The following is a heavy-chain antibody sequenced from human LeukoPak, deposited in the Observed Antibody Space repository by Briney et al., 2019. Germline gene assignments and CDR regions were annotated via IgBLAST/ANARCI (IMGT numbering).Heavy chain of an antibody. CDR3: AKDAQRGFDYSNSLEY. D-gene: IGHD4-11*01. J-gene: IGHJ4*02. CDR2: IWSDGTNK. V-gene: IGHV3-33*06. CDR1: GFTISHYG. Sequence: GGSLRLSCAAAGFTISHYGMHWVRQAPGKGLEWVAVIWSDGTNKYYAESVKGRFTISRDDSGNTVYLQMNSLRPEDTGVYYCAKDAQRGFDYSNSLEYWGQGTPVTVST.